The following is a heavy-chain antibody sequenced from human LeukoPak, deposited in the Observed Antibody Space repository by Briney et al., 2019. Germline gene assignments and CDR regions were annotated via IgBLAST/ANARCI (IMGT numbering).Heavy chain of an antibody. CDR1: GGSISSSSYY. Sequence: PSETLSLTCTVSGGSISSSSYYWGWIRQPPGKGLGWIGSLHYGGSTYYHPSLKSRVTISVDTSKKQISLKQNSVTAADTAVYYCARLTFHYDGSGYYFDYWGQGTLVTVSS. V-gene: IGHV4-39*01. J-gene: IGHJ4*02. CDR3: ARLTFHYDGSGYYFDY. D-gene: IGHD3-22*01. CDR2: LHYGGST.